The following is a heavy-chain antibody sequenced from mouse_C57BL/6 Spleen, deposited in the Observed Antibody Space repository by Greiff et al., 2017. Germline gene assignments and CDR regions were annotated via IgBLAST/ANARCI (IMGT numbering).Heavy chain of an antibody. CDR2: IYPVSGNT. CDR3: SREDYDDPYWYFDV. D-gene: IGHD2-4*01. Sequence: VQLQQPGAELVRPGASVKLSCKASGYTFTDFYLIWVKQRPGQGLEWIARIYPVSGNTNFNEKFKGKATLTAEKSSSTAYMQLSSLTSEESAVYYCSREDYDDPYWYFDVWGTGTTVTVSS. V-gene: IGHV1-76*01. CDR1: GYTFTDFY. J-gene: IGHJ1*03.